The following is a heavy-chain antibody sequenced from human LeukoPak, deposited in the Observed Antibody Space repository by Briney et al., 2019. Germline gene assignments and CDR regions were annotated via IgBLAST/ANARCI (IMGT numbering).Heavy chain of an antibody. CDR3: ARDGDIVAPLNWFDP. CDR2: IIPILGIA. Sequence: SVKVSCKASGGTFSSYAISWVRQAPGQGLEWMGRIIPILGIANYAQKFQGRVTITADKSTSTAYMELSSLRSEDTAVYYCARDGDIVAPLNWFDPWGQGTLVTVSP. D-gene: IGHD5-12*01. CDR1: GGTFSSYA. V-gene: IGHV1-69*04. J-gene: IGHJ5*02.